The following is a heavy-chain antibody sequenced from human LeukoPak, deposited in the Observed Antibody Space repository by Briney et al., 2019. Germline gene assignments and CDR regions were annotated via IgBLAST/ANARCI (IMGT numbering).Heavy chain of an antibody. CDR2: INHSGST. CDR3: ARFGPAYYYGSGSLNWFDP. D-gene: IGHD3-10*01. V-gene: IGHV4-34*01. Sequence: SETLSVTCAVYGGSFSGYYWSWIRQPPGKGLEWIGEINHSGSTNYNPSLKSRVTISVDTSKNQFSLKLSSVTAADTAVYYCARFGPAYYYGSGSLNWFDPWGQGTLVTVSS. CDR1: GGSFSGYY. J-gene: IGHJ5*02.